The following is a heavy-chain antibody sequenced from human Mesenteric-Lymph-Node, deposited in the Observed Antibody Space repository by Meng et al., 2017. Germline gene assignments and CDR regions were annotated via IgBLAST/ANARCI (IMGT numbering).Heavy chain of an antibody. V-gene: IGHV4-39*01. CDR3: ARPIAAAGWFDP. J-gene: IGHJ5*02. CDR2: IYYSGRT. Sequence: QLPLPESGPGLVKPSETLSLTCTVSGGPINSSSSYWGWIRQPPGKGLEWIGSIYYSGRTYYNPSLKSRVTISVDTSKNQFSLKLSSVTAADTAVYYCARPIAAAGWFDPWGQGTLVTVSS. CDR1: GGPINSSSSY. D-gene: IGHD6-13*01.